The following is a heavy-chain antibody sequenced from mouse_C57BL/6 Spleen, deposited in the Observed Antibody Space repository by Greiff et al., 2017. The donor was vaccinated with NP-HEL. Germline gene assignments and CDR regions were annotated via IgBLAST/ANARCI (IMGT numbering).Heavy chain of an antibody. D-gene: IGHD3-2*02. J-gene: IGHJ2*01. CDR3: ARSDQTAQAYYFDY. CDR1: GYTFTDYY. CDR2: IYPGSGNT. V-gene: IGHV1-76*01. Sequence: QVQLQQSGAELVRPGASVKLSCKASGYTFTDYYINWVKQRPGQGLEWIARIYPGSGNTYYNEKFKGKATLTAEKSSSTAYMQLSSLTSEDSAVYFCARSDQTAQAYYFDYWGQGTTLTVSS.